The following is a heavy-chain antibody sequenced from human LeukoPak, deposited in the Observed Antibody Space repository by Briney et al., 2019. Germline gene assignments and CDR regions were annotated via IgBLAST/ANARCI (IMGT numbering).Heavy chain of an antibody. V-gene: IGHV4-30-2*01. Sequence: PSETLSLTCTVSGGALSSGGYYWTWIRQPPGKGLEWIGNIYHSGTPYYNPSLKSRVTLSVDRSKNQFSLKLSSVTAADTAVYYCARTRREKLLWFGELWSYFDYWGQGTLVTVSS. CDR3: ARTRREKLLWFGELWSYFDY. CDR2: IYHSGTP. J-gene: IGHJ4*02. CDR1: GGALSSGGYY. D-gene: IGHD3-10*01.